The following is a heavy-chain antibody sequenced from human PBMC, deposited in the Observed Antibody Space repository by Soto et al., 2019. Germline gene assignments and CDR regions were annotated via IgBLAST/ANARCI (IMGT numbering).Heavy chain of an antibody. Sequence: GGSLRLSCAASGFSFSSYGMHWVRQAPGKGLEWVAVIWYDGSNKYSADSVKGRFTISRDNSKNTLYLQMNSLRAEDTAVYYCARDHYYYDSSGYYYPGYFDYWGQGTLVTVSS. CDR3: ARDHYYYDSSGYYYPGYFDY. J-gene: IGHJ4*02. CDR1: GFSFSSYG. CDR2: IWYDGSNK. D-gene: IGHD3-22*01. V-gene: IGHV3-33*01.